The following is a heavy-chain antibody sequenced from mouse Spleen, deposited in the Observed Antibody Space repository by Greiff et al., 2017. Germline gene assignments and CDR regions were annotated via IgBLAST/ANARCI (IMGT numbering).Heavy chain of an antibody. CDR1: GFTFSDYG. V-gene: IGHV5-17*01. J-gene: IGHJ3*01. Sequence: EVKLMESGGGLVKPGGSLKLSCAASGFTFSDYGMHWVRQAPEKGLEWVAYISSGSSTIYYADTVKGRFTISRDNAKNTLFLQMTSLRSEDTAMYYCAREGLLPWFAYWGQGTLVTVSA. CDR2: ISSGSSTI. CDR3: AREGLLPWFAY. D-gene: IGHD2-3*01.